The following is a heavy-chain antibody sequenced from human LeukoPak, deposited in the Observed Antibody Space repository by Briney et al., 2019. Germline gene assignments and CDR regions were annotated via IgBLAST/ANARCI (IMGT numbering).Heavy chain of an antibody. J-gene: IGHJ5*02. V-gene: IGHV4-61*08. Sequence: SETLSLTCTVSGGSISGTDLYWGWIRQPPGKGLEWIGYIYYSGSTNYNPSLKSRVTISVDTSKNQFSLKLSSVTAADTAVYYCARDRLDYYGSGSYLFDPWGQGTLVTVSS. CDR1: GGSISGTDLY. CDR3: ARDRLDYYGSGSYLFDP. CDR2: IYYSGST. D-gene: IGHD3-10*01.